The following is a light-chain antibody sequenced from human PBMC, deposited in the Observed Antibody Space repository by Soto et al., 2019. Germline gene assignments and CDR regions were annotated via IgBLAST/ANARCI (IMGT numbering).Light chain of an antibody. J-gene: IGKJ5*01. CDR2: DAS. CDR3: QQYNSYPIT. Sequence: DIQMTQSPSTLSASVGDRVTITCRARQTISSWLAWYQQKPGKAPNLLFYDASTLESGVPSRFSGSGSGTEFTPTISSLQPDDFATYYCQQYNSYPITCGQGTRLEIK. V-gene: IGKV1-5*01. CDR1: QTISSW.